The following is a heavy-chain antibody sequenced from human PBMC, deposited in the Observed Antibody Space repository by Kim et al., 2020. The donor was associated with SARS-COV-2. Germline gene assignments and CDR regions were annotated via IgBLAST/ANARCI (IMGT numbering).Heavy chain of an antibody. CDR1: GYSISSGYY. J-gene: IGHJ2*01. Sequence: SETLSLTCTVSGYSISSGYYWGWIRQPPGKGLEWIGSIYHSGSTYYNPSLKSRVTISVDTSKNQSSLKLSSVTAADTAVYYCARDYPIVGATGRVFDLWG. CDR2: IYHSGST. D-gene: IGHD1-26*01. V-gene: IGHV4-38-2*02. CDR3: ARDYPIVGATGRVFDL.